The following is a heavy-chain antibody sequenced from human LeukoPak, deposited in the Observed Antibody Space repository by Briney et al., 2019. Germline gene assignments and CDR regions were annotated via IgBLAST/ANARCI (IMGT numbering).Heavy chain of an antibody. CDR2: IYTSGST. J-gene: IGHJ4*02. Sequence: RPSQTLSLTCTVAGGSISGGSYYWSWIRQPAGKGLEGIGRIYTSGSTNYNPSLKSRVTISVDTSKNQFSLKLSSVTAADTAVYYCARVAFSSGWYPIFDYWGQGTLVTVSS. V-gene: IGHV4-61*02. CDR3: ARVAFSSGWYPIFDY. D-gene: IGHD6-19*01. CDR1: GGSISGGSYY.